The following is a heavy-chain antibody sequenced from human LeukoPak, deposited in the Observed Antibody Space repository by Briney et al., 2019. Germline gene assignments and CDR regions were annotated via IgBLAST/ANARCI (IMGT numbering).Heavy chain of an antibody. CDR3: ARVHRGYSYGHEDY. V-gene: IGHV4-34*01. CDR1: GGSFSGYY. CDR2: INHSGST. D-gene: IGHD5-18*01. Sequence: SETPSLTCAVYGGSFSGYYWSWIRQPPGKGLEWIGEINHSGSTNYNPSLKSRVTISVDTSKNQFSLKLSSVTAADTAVYYCARVHRGYSYGHEDYWGQGTLVTVSS. J-gene: IGHJ4*02.